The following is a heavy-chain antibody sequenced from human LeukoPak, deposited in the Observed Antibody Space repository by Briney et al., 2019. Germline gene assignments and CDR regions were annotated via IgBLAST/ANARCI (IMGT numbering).Heavy chain of an antibody. CDR2: IYYSGST. J-gene: IGHJ5*02. D-gene: IGHD5-12*01. V-gene: IGHV4-30-4*01. CDR1: GGSISSGDYY. CDR3: AREWISGYNWFDP. Sequence: PSQTLSLTCTVSGGSISSGDYYWSWIRQPPGKGLEWIGYIYYSGSTYYNPSLKSRVTISVDTSKNQFSLKLSSVTAADTAVYYCAREWISGYNWFDPWGQGTLVTVSS.